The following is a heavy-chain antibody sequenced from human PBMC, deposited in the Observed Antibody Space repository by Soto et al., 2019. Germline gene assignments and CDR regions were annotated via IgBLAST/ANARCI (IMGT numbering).Heavy chain of an antibody. D-gene: IGHD1-7*01. CDR1: GFTISTHA. J-gene: IGHJ4*02. CDR3: AAATTWNFHFHY. CDR2: LWYDGSNK. V-gene: IGHV3-33*01. Sequence: GGSLRLSCAGSGFTISTHALHWVRQAPGKGLEWVTNLWYDGSNKFSVDSVRERVTISKDKSKNTLYVQMNSLRAEDTAVYYCAAATTWNFHFHYWGQGTQVTVSS.